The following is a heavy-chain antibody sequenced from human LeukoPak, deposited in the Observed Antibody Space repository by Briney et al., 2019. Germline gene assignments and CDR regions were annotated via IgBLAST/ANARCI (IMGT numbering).Heavy chain of an antibody. CDR1: GFTFDDYA. Sequence: GGSLRLSCAASGFTFDDYAMHWVRQAPGKGLEWVSGISLNSGSIGYADSVKGRFTISRDNSKNTLYLQMNSLRADDTAVYYCANRGGYNGMTRLYFDCWGQGTLVTVSS. V-gene: IGHV3-9*01. D-gene: IGHD1-14*01. CDR3: ANRGGYNGMTRLYFDC. J-gene: IGHJ4*02. CDR2: ISLNSGSI.